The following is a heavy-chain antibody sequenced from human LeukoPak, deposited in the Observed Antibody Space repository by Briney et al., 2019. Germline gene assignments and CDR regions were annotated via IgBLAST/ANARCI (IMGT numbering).Heavy chain of an antibody. CDR3: ARDYYYDSSGFDAFDI. V-gene: IGHV1-69*05. CDR2: IIPIFGTA. Sequence: ASVTVSCKASGGTFSSYAISWVRQPPGQGLEWMGGIIPIFGTANYAQKFQGRVTITTDESTSTAYMELSSLRSEDTAVYYCARDYYYDSSGFDAFDIWGQGTMVTVSS. D-gene: IGHD3-22*01. J-gene: IGHJ3*02. CDR1: GGTFSSYA.